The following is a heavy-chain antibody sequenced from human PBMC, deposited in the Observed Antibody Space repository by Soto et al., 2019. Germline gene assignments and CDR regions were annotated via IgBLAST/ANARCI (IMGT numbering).Heavy chain of an antibody. V-gene: IGHV3-48*01. CDR1: GFTFSSYS. CDR3: AMQLVRRRDAFDI. D-gene: IGHD6-13*01. J-gene: IGHJ3*02. CDR2: ISSSSSTI. Sequence: GGSLRLSCAASGFTFSSYSMNWVRQAPGKGLEWVSYISSSSSTIYYADSVKGRFTISRDNAKNSLYLQMNSLRAEDTAVYYCAMQLVRRRDAFDIWGQGTMVTVSS.